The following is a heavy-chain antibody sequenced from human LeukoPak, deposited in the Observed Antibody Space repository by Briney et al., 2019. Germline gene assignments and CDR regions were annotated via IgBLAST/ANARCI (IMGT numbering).Heavy chain of an antibody. CDR2: ISAYNGNT. CDR3: AREYDFWSGYSR. CDR1: GYAFTSYG. J-gene: IGHJ4*02. Sequence: ASVKVSCKASGYAFTSYGISWVRQAPGQGLEWMGWISAYNGNTNYAQKLQGRVTMTTDTSTSTAYMELSSLRSEDTAVYYCAREYDFWSGYSRWGQGILVTVSS. V-gene: IGHV1-18*01. D-gene: IGHD3-3*01.